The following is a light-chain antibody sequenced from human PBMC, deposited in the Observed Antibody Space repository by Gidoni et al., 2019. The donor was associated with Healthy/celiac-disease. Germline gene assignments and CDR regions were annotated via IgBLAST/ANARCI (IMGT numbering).Light chain of an antibody. CDR1: SSDVGGYNY. CDR3: SSYTSSSTWV. V-gene: IGLV2-14*01. J-gene: IGLJ3*02. Sequence: SALTQPASVSGSPGQSITISCTGPSSDVGGYNYVSLYQQHPGKAPKLMIYEDSNRPSVVSNRFSGSKSGNTASLTISVLQAEDEADYYCSSYTSSSTWVFGGGTKLTVL. CDR2: EDS.